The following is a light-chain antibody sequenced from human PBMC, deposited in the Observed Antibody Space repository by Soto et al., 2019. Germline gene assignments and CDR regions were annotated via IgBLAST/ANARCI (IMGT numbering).Light chain of an antibody. CDR1: QGISSY. V-gene: IGKV1-9*01. J-gene: IGKJ4*01. CDR2: AAS. Sequence: DIQLTQSPSFLSASVGDRVIITFRASQGISSYLAWYQQKPGKAPKLLIYAASTLQSGVPSRFSGSGSGTEFTLTITSLQFEDFATYYCQQLNSYPFTFGGGTKVDIK. CDR3: QQLNSYPFT.